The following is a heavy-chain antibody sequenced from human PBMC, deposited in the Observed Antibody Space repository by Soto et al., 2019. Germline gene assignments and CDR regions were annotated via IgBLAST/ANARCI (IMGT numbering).Heavy chain of an antibody. CDR2: INHSGST. V-gene: IGHV4-34*01. Sequence: SETLSLTCAVYGGSFSCYYWSWIRQPPGKGLEWIGEINHSGSTNYNPSLKSRVTISVDTSKNQFSLKLSSVTAADTAVYYCARGVRTTVTTKEGVFDYWGQGSLVTVS. D-gene: IGHD4-17*01. CDR3: ARGVRTTVTTKEGVFDY. J-gene: IGHJ4*02. CDR1: GGSFSCYY.